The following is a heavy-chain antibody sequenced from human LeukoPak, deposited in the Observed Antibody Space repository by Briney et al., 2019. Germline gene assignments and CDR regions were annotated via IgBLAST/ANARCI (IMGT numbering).Heavy chain of an antibody. CDR2: INAGNGNT. CDR1: GYTFTGYY. CDR3: ARGPPYSSGWYTLNRFDP. Sequence: ASVKVSCKASGYTFTGYYMHWVRQAPGQRLEWMGWINAGNGNTKYSQKFQGRVTITRDTSASTAYMELSSLRSEDTAVYYCARGPPYSSGWYTLNRFDPWGQGTLVTVSS. D-gene: IGHD6-19*01. V-gene: IGHV1-3*01. J-gene: IGHJ5*02.